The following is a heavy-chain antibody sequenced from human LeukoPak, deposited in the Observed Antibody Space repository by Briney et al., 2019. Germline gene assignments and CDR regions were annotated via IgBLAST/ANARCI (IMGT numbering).Heavy chain of an antibody. CDR1: GFTFTTYW. J-gene: IGHJ1*01. CDR3: AKVAHYYYGSESYYFFEH. V-gene: IGHV3-7*01. D-gene: IGHD3-10*01. Sequence: GGSLRLSCAASGFTFTTYWMSWVRHPPGKGLEWVANIKQDGTEKYYVDSVKGRFTISRDNAKNSLYLQMNSLRVEDTATYYCAKVAHYYYGSESYYFFEHWGQGTPVTASS. CDR2: IKQDGTEK.